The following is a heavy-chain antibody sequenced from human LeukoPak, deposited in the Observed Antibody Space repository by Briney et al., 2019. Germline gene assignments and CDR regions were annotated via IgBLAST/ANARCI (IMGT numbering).Heavy chain of an antibody. V-gene: IGHV4-59*08. J-gene: IGHJ4*02. D-gene: IGHD3-3*01. CDR3: ARAVFWSGYYTDPLVQYFFDD. CDR2: ISSSGNS. CDR1: GVSIGNYY. Sequence: SETLSLTCTVSGVSIGNYYWTWIRQPPGKGLEWIGYISSSGNSNYNPSLKSRVTMSVDTSKNRFSLRLSSVTAADTAIYYCARAVFWSGYYTDPLVQYFFDDWGQGTLITVSS.